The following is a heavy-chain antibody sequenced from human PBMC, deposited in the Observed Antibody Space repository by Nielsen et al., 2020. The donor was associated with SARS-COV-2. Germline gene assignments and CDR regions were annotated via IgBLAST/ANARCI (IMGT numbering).Heavy chain of an antibody. D-gene: IGHD1-7*01. CDR2: INHSGST. V-gene: IGHV4-34*01. Sequence: RQAPGKGLEWIGEINHSGSTNYNPSLKSRVTISVDTSKNQFSLKLSSVTAADTAVYYCARGKYNWNYSKTIYYYYYMDVWGKGTTVTVSS. CDR3: ARGKYNWNYSKTIYYYYYMDV. J-gene: IGHJ6*03.